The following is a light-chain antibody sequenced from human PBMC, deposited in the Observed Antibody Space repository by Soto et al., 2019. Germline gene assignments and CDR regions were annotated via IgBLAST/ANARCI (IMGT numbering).Light chain of an antibody. CDR3: LQDHSFLT. CDR1: QDIGSD. J-gene: IGKJ4*01. V-gene: IGKV1-6*01. Sequence: AIEMTQSPSSLSASVGDRVTITCRASQDIGSDLAWYQQRPGKTPKLLIYAVSNLKNGVPSRFSGSGSGTDFTLTISSLQPEDFATYYCLQDHSFLTFGGGTKVETK. CDR2: AVS.